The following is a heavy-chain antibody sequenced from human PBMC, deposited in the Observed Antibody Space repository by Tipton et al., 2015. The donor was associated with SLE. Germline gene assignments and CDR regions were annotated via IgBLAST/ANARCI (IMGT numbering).Heavy chain of an antibody. CDR3: ARRGGEPRHYYYYGMDV. J-gene: IGHJ6*02. CDR1: GYTFTSYW. CDR2: IYPGDSHT. D-gene: IGHD3-16*01. V-gene: IGHV5-51*03. Sequence: QLVQSGAEVKKPGESLKISSKGSGYTFTSYWIGWVRQMPGKGLEWMGIIYPGDSHTTYSPSFQGQVTISADKSISTAYLQWSSLKASDTAMYYCARRGGEPRHYYYYGMDVWGQGTTVTVPS.